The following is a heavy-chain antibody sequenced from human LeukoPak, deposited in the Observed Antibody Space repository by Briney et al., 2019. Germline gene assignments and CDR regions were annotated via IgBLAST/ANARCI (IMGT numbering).Heavy chain of an antibody. CDR1: GFTFSDYI. D-gene: IGHD4/OR15-4a*01. V-gene: IGHV3-72*01. CDR2: IRRKGQSYTT. J-gene: IGHJ3*02. Sequence: GGSLRLSCAASGFTFSDYILDWVRQAPGKGLEWVGRIRRKGQSYTTEYAVSVKGRFTISRDDLKNSLYLHMNRLRTEDKTVYHCSRDGKEGAKTTFDIWDQGPMVTVSS. CDR3: SRDGKEGAKTTFDI.